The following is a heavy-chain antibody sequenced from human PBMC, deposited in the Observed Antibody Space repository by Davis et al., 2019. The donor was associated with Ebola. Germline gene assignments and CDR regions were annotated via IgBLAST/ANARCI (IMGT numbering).Heavy chain of an antibody. CDR1: GGSITGYY. CDR3: AKGLHSSSWFPYHFDY. J-gene: IGHJ4*02. Sequence: ETLSLTCTVSGGSITGYYWSWVRQAPGKGLEWVSAISDSGGSTYYADSVKGRFTISRDNSKNTLYLQVSSLRAEDTAIYYCAKGLHSSSWFPYHFDYWGQGTLVTVSS. CDR2: ISDSGGST. V-gene: IGHV3-23*01. D-gene: IGHD6-13*01.